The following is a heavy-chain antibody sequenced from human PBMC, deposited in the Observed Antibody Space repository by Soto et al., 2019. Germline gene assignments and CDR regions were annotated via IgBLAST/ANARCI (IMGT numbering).Heavy chain of an antibody. CDR3: AKDTYYYSSSGYYVFDS. CDR1: GYTFNSYG. V-gene: IGHV1-18*01. D-gene: IGHD3-22*01. J-gene: IGHJ4*02. CDR2: VSIYKPNT. Sequence: GASVKVSCKASGYTFNSYGISWVRQAPGQGLEWMGWVSIYKPNTNYAQKLQGRVTMTADTSTSTAYMELRSLRSDDTAVYYCAKDTYYYSSSGYYVFDSWGQGTLVTVSS.